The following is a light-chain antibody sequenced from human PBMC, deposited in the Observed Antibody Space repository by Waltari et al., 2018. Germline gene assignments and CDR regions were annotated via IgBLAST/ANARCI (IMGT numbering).Light chain of an antibody. CDR3: QQYYTTPT. CDR1: QTLFYSSNNKNY. V-gene: IGKV4-1*01. J-gene: IGKJ1*01. Sequence: DIVMTQSPDSLAVSLGERATINCKSSQTLFYSSNNKNYLAWYQLKPGPPPKRLIFWAATRESGVPDRFSGSGSATDFTLTIDTLQAEDVAVYYCQQYYTTPTFGQGTKVEIK. CDR2: WAA.